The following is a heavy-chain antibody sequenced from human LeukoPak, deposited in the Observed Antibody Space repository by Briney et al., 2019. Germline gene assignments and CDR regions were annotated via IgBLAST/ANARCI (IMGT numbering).Heavy chain of an antibody. CDR3: AKESQLGYCSSTSCFYYYGMDV. D-gene: IGHD2-2*01. J-gene: IGHJ6*02. V-gene: IGHV3-30*18. Sequence: SGGSLRLSCAASGFTFSSYGMHWVRQAPGKGLEWVAVISYDGSNKYYADSVKGRFTISRDNSKNTLYLQMNSLRAEDTAVYYCAKESQLGYCSSTSCFYYYGMDVWGQGTTVTVSS. CDR1: GFTFSSYG. CDR2: ISYDGSNK.